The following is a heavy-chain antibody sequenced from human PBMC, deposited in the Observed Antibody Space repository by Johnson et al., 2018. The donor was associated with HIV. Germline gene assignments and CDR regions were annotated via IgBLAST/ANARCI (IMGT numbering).Heavy chain of an antibody. CDR1: GFTVSSNY. V-gene: IGHV3-66*02. D-gene: IGHD5-24*01. CDR3: ARDGWGSRGWDDAFDI. J-gene: IGHJ3*02. Sequence: VQLVESGGGLVQPGWSLRLSCAASGFTVSSNYMSWVRQAPGKGLEWVSVIYSGGSTYYADSVKGRFTISRDNSKNTLYLQMNSLRAEDTAVYYCARDGWGSRGWDDAFDIWGQGTMVTVSS. CDR2: IYSGGST.